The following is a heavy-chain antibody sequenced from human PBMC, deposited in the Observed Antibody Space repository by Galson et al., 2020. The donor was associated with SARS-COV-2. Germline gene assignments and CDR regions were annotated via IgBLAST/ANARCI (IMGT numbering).Heavy chain of an antibody. Sequence: GGRGINKKNYWMHWVRQAPGNGLVWFSRINSDGSSTSSADSVKCRFTISRDNAKNTLYLQMNSLRAEDTAMYYCAKEYYYDSSGPLDAFDIWGQGTMVTVSS. J-gene: IGHJ3*02. D-gene: IGHD3-22*01. CDR3: AKEYYYDSSGPLDAFDI. CDR2: INSDGSST. V-gene: IGHV3-74*01. CDR1: GINKKNYW.